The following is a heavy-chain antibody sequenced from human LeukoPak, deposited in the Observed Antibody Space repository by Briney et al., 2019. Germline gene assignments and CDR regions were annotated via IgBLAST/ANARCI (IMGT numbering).Heavy chain of an antibody. CDR3: ARDRPEKVVVAADYDY. D-gene: IGHD2-15*01. CDR1: GYTFTSYG. Sequence: ASVKVSCKASGYTFTSYGISWVRQAPGQGLEWMGWISAYNGNTNYAQKLQGRVTMTTDTSTSTAYMELRSLRSDDTAVYYCARDRPEKVVVAADYDYWGQGTLVTVSS. V-gene: IGHV1-18*01. J-gene: IGHJ4*02. CDR2: ISAYNGNT.